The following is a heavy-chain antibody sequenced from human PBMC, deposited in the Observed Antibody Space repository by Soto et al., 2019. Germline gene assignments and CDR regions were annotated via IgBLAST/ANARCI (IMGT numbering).Heavy chain of an antibody. CDR2: ISYDGSNK. V-gene: IGHV3-30-3*01. Sequence: PGGSLGLSCAASGFTFSSYSMHWVRQAPGKGLEWVAVISYDGSNKYYADSVKGRFTISRDNSKNTLYLQMNSLRAEDTAVYYCAFTYYYDSSGYSPFDYWGQGTLVTVSS. CDR1: GFTFSSYS. J-gene: IGHJ4*02. D-gene: IGHD3-22*01. CDR3: AFTYYYDSSGYSPFDY.